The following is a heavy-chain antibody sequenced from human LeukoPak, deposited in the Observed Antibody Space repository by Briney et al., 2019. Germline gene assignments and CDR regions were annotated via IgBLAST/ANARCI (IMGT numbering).Heavy chain of an antibody. J-gene: IGHJ4*02. Sequence: SVKVSCKTSGGTFSNYAISWVRQAPGQGLEWMGGIIPIFGTANYAQKFQSRVTITADESTSTAYMELSSLRSEDTTVYYCARDGLQYSSSWYFDSWGQGTLVTVSS. CDR1: GGTFSNYA. V-gene: IGHV1-69*13. CDR3: ARDGLQYSSSWYFDS. D-gene: IGHD6-13*01. CDR2: IIPIFGTA.